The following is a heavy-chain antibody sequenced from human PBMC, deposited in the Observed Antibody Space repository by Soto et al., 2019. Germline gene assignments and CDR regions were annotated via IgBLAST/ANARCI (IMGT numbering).Heavy chain of an antibody. CDR1: VFSLSDPGMC. V-gene: IGHV2-70*20. J-gene: IGHJ6*02. D-gene: IGHD5-18*01. CDR2: IDWDDDK. CDR3: ARIRVDTAMYFNNYGMDV. Sequence: GPTLVNPTQTLTLTCTLSVFSLSDPGMCVSWVRQPPGRALEWLALIDWDDDKYYTTSLKTRLTIAKDTSKNQVILTMTNVAPVDTATYYCARIRVDTAMYFNNYGMDVWGQGTTVTVSS.